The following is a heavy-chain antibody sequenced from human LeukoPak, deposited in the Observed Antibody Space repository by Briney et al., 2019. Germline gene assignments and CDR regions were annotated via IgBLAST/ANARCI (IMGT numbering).Heavy chain of an antibody. Sequence: GGSLRLSCAVSGLTFSSYWVHWVRQAPGKGLVWVSRINREGSSTSYADSVKGRFTISRDNAKNTLYLQMNSLRAEDTAVYYCASRDQSCSGDTCYPIDYWGQGTLVTVSS. V-gene: IGHV3-74*01. D-gene: IGHD2-15*01. CDR2: INREGSST. J-gene: IGHJ4*02. CDR3: ASRDQSCSGDTCYPIDY. CDR1: GLTFSSYW.